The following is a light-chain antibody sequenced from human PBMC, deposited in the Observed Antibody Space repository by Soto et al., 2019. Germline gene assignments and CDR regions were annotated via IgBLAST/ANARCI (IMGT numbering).Light chain of an antibody. CDR1: QSISSSY. CDR3: QQYGSSPRT. CDR2: GAS. V-gene: IGKV3-20*01. J-gene: IGKJ1*01. Sequence: EMVLTQSPVTLSLSPGERATLSCRASQSISSSYLAWYQQKPGQAPRLLIYGASTRATGIPDRFSGSGSGTDFTLTISRLESEDFAVYYCQQYGSSPRTFGQGTKVDIK.